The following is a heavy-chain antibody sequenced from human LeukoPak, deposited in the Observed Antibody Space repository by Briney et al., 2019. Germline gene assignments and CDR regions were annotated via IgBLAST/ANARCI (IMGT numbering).Heavy chain of an antibody. CDR1: GVSISSSNSY. CDR3: ARQTGSGLFILP. V-gene: IGHV4-39*01. CDR2: IYYSGNT. D-gene: IGHD3/OR15-3a*01. J-gene: IGHJ4*02. Sequence: SETLSLTCTVSGVSISSSNSYWGWIRQPPGKGLEWIGSIYYSGNTYYNASLKSQVSISIDTSRNRFSLKLTSVTAADTAVYYCARQTGSGLFILPGGQGTLVTVSS.